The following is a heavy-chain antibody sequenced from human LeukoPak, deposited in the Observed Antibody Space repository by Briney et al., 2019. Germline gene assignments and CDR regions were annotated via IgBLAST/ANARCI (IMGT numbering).Heavy chain of an antibody. D-gene: IGHD2-8*01. J-gene: IGHJ5*02. V-gene: IGHV4-30-2*01. CDR3: ARASLGYCTNGVCPTRVDP. CDR1: GGSISSGGYS. Sequence: SGTLSLTCAVSGGSISSGGYSWSWIRQPPGKGLEWIGYIYHSGSTYYNPSLKSRVTISVDRSKNQFSLKLSSVTAADTAVYYCARASLGYCTNGVCPTRVDPWGQGTLVTVSS. CDR2: IYHSGST.